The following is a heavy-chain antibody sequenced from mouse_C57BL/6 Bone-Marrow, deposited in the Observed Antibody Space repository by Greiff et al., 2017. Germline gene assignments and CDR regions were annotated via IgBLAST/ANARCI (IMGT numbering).Heavy chain of an antibody. CDR2: IDPEDGET. V-gene: IGHV14-2*01. CDR3: ARGAFDGYYFDY. Sequence: EVMLVESGAELVKPGASVKLSCTASGFNIKDYYMHWVKQRTEQGLEWIGRIDPEDGETKYAPKFQGKATITADTSSNTAYLQLSSLTSEDTAVYYCARGAFDGYYFDYWGQGTTLTVSS. J-gene: IGHJ2*01. D-gene: IGHD2-3*01. CDR1: GFNIKDYY.